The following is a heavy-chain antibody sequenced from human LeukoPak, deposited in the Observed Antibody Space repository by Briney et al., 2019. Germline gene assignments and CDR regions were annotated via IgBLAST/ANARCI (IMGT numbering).Heavy chain of an antibody. CDR2: ISYDGGNK. CDR3: AIGPYFYGSGHFDY. CDR1: GFTFSSYG. Sequence: PGGSLRLSCAASGFTFSSYGLHWVRQAPGKGLEWVAVISYDGGNKYYADSVKGRFSISRDNSKNTLYLQMNSLRAEDTAVYYCAIGPYFYGSGHFDYWGQGTLVTVSS. V-gene: IGHV3-30*03. J-gene: IGHJ4*02. D-gene: IGHD3-10*01.